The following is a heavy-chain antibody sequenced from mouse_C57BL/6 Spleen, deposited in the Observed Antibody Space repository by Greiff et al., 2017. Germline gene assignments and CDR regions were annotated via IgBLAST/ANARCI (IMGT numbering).Heavy chain of an antibody. D-gene: IGHD1-1*01. CDR2: IYPGSGST. Sequence: QVQLQQSGAELVKPGASVKMSCKASGYTFTSYWITWVKQRPGQGLEWIGDIYPGSGSTNYNEKFKSKATLTVDTSSSTAYMQLSSLTSEDSAVYYCARWIYYYGSSSFDYWGQGTTLTVSS. CDR1: GYTFTSYW. CDR3: ARWIYYYGSSSFDY. V-gene: IGHV1-55*01. J-gene: IGHJ2*01.